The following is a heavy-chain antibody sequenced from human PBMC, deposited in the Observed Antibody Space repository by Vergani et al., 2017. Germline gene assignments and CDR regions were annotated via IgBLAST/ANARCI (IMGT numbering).Heavy chain of an antibody. CDR1: GGSIGSGNYY. CDR3: ARASTSSNWFDP. CDR2: IYTSGSS. V-gene: IGHV4-61*02. Sequence: QVQLQESGPGLVKPSQTLSLTCTVSGGSIGSGNYYWSWIRQPAGKGLEWIGRIYTSGSSTYNPSLKSRVTISVDTSKNQFSLKLSSVTAADTAVYYCARASTSSNWFDPWGQGTLVTVSS. J-gene: IGHJ5*02. D-gene: IGHD2-2*01.